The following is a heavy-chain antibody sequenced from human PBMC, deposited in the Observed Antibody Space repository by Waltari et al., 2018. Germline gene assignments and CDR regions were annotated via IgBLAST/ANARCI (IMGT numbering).Heavy chain of an antibody. Sequence: QVQLVQSGDEVKIPGASVKVSCKASGYTFSIFGINWVRQAPGQGLEWMGWISGYSGDANYVQSLQGRVTMTTDTSTSTAYLELRGLRSDDTAVYYCARGGGPRTVVALPFDHWGQGTLVTVSS. V-gene: IGHV1-18*01. D-gene: IGHD3-22*01. CDR2: ISGYSGDA. CDR3: ARGGGPRTVVALPFDH. J-gene: IGHJ4*02. CDR1: GYTFSIFG.